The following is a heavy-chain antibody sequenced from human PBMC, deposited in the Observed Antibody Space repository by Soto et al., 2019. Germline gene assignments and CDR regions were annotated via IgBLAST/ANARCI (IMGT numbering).Heavy chain of an antibody. CDR1: GASITGSFF. V-gene: IGHV4-4*07. CDR3: ARGMTPPGAPAWYYFDS. D-gene: IGHD2-8*02. Sequence: TSETLSLTCTVYGASITGSFFWSFIRQPAGKGLEWIGRFSLSGTTNYNPSLRSRVTMSADVSKNQFSLRLTSVTAADTALYYCARGMTPPGAPAWYYFDSWGQGTLVTVSS. J-gene: IGHJ4*02. CDR2: FSLSGTT.